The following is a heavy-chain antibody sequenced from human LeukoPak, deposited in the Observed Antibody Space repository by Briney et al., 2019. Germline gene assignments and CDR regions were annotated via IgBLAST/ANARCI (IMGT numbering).Heavy chain of an antibody. J-gene: IGHJ4*02. D-gene: IGHD3-10*01. CDR3: GGAYGSGSSDFDY. V-gene: IGHV3-21*01. CDR2: ISSSSSYI. Sequence: GGSMRLSSAASGFTFTSYSMNWVRQAPGKGLEWVSSISSSSSYIYYANSVKGRFTISGDNAKNSLYLQMNSRRAEDTAVYYCGGAYGSGSSDFDYWGQGTLVTVSS. CDR1: GFTFTSYS.